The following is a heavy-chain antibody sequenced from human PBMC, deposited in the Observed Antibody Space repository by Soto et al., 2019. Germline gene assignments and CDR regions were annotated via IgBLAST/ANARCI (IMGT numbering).Heavy chain of an antibody. CDR3: ARDSMALFDS. V-gene: IGHV4-61*01. CDR2: LYSSGST. Sequence: AETLCVTCTFSAGSVSIGSYDWTWMRQPPGKGLEWSGYLYSSGSTLYNPSLKSRVIISADTSMNQFSLKLSSVTAADTAVYYCARDSMALFDSWGQGTLVTGSS. D-gene: IGHD5-12*01. J-gene: IGHJ4*02. CDR1: AGSVSIGSYD.